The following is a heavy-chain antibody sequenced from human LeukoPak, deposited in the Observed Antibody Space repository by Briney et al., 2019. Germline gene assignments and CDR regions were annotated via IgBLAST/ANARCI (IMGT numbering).Heavy chain of an antibody. CDR1: GGSISSYY. V-gene: IGHV4-59*08. CDR3: ARQVPGSSWYSYFDY. CDR2: IYYSGST. Sequence: PSETLSLTCTVSGGSISSYYWSWIRQPPGKGLEWIGYIYYSGSTNYNPSLKSRVTISVDTSKNQFSLKLSSVTAADTAVYYCARQVPGSSWYSYFDYWGQGTLVTVSS. J-gene: IGHJ4*02. D-gene: IGHD6-13*01.